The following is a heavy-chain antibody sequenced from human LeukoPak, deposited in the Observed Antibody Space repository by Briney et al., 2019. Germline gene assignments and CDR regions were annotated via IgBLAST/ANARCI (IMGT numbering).Heavy chain of an antibody. CDR1: GYTFTSYA. J-gene: IGHJ4*02. V-gene: IGHV1-3*01. D-gene: IGHD2-21*01. CDR3: ARDQVSGGGDSNFDY. CDR2: INVGNGNT. Sequence: ASVKVSCKASGYTFTSYAMHWVRQAPGQRFAWMGWINVGNGNTKYSQKFQGRVTITRDTSASTAYMELSSLRSEDTAVYYCARDQVSGGGDSNFDYWGQGTLVTVSS.